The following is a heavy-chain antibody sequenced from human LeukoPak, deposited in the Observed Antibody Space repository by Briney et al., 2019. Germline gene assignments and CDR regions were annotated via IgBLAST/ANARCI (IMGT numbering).Heavy chain of an antibody. J-gene: IGHJ6*02. Sequence: SETLSHTCAVYGGSFSGYYWSWIRQPPGKGLEWIGEINHSGSTNYNPSLKSRVTISVDTSKNQFSLKLSSVTAADTAVYYCARGPGRITIFGVVISWYYYGMDVWGQGTTVTVSS. D-gene: IGHD3-3*01. V-gene: IGHV4-34*01. CDR3: ARGPGRITIFGVVISWYYYGMDV. CDR1: GGSFSGYY. CDR2: INHSGST.